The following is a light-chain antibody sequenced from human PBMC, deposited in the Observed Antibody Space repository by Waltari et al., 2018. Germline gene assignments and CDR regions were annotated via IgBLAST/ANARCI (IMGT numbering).Light chain of an antibody. CDR1: QGISSG. Sequence: AIQLTQSPSFLSASVGDRVTINCRASQGISSGLAWYQQKPGNPPQLLIYDTSSLKSGVPSRFSGSGSGTDVTLTIDSLQPEDFATYYCQQVNTYPLYTFGQGTKL. V-gene: IGKV1-13*02. CDR2: DTS. CDR3: QQVNTYPLYT. J-gene: IGKJ2*01.